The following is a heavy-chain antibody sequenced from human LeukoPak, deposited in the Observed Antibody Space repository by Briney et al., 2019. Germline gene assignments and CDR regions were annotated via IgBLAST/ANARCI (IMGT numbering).Heavy chain of an antibody. J-gene: IGHJ4*02. CDR1: GGSISSSKW. D-gene: IGHD3-9*01. Sequence: SETLSLTCAVSGGSISSSKWWSWVRLPPGKGLEWIGVIYHIGSTNYNPSLKSRVTISVDKSKNQSSLKLSSVTAADTAVYYCARGIRYFDWLLDYWGQGTLVTVSS. CDR3: ARGIRYFDWLLDY. V-gene: IGHV4-4*02. CDR2: IYHIGST.